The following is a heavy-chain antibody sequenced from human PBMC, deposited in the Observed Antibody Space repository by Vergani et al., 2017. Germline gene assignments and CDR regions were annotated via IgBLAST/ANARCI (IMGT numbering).Heavy chain of an antibody. V-gene: IGHV1-58*02. Sequence: QLVQSGAEVKKPGASVKVSCKASGYTFTSYGISWVRQARGQRLEWIGWIVVGSGNTNYAQKFQERVTITRDMSTSTAYMELSSLRSEDTAVYYCAAQIKGYCSGGSCYSEGDYWGQGTLVTVSS. CDR1: GYTFTSYG. D-gene: IGHD2-15*01. CDR2: IVVGSGNT. CDR3: AAQIKGYCSGGSCYSEGDY. J-gene: IGHJ4*02.